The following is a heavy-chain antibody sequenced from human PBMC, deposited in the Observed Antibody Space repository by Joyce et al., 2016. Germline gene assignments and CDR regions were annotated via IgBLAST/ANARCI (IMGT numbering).Heavy chain of an antibody. CDR3: ARLRRWSGPSDC. CDR1: GFTFSRYW. CDR2: SNRDGSGA. D-gene: IGHD4-23*01. Sequence: EVQLVESGGGLVQPGGSLRLSCAASGFTFSRYWMYWVRKAPGKGLVWVSRSNRDGSGATYADSVKGRFTISRDNAKNTLYLQRNSLRAEDTAVYYCARLRRWSGPSDCWGQGTLVTVSS. V-gene: IGHV3-74*03. J-gene: IGHJ4*02.